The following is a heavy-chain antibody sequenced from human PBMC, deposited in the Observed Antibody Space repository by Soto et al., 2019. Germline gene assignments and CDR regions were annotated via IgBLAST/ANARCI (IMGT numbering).Heavy chain of an antibody. J-gene: IGHJ4*02. CDR1: GFAFSSYG. D-gene: IGHD5-18*01. CDR2: ISYDGSLQ. Sequence: QAQLVESGGGEVQPGRSLRLSCAASGFAFSSYGMHWVRQAPGTGLEWVAVISYDGSLQHYADSVKGRFTISRDNSKNMVLLQISSLRAEDTAVYYCVSDRGYGHASVPYSWGQGTLVSVSS. CDR3: VSDRGYGHASVPYS. V-gene: IGHV3-30*03.